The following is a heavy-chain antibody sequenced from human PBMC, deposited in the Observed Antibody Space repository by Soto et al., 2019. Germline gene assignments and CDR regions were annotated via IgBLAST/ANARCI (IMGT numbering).Heavy chain of an antibody. Sequence: SVKVSCKASGGTFSSYAISWVRQAPGQGLEWMGGIIPIFGTANYAQKFQGRVTITADEPTSTAYMELSSLRSEDTAAYYCARNAEQLGKVPRYFGMDVWGQGTTVTVSS. CDR3: ARNAEQLGKVPRYFGMDV. J-gene: IGHJ6*02. V-gene: IGHV1-69*13. CDR1: GGTFSSYA. D-gene: IGHD6-6*01. CDR2: IIPIFGTA.